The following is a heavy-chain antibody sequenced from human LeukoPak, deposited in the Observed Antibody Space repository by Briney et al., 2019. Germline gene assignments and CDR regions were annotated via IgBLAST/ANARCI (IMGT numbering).Heavy chain of an antibody. D-gene: IGHD3-9*01. Sequence: PGGSLRLSCVASGFPFSSYWMTWVRQAPGKGLEWVAVISYDGSNKYYAESVKGRFTISRDNSKNTLYLQMNSLRAEDTAVYYCARSYYDILTGYGEVDYWGQGTLVTVSS. V-gene: IGHV3-30*03. CDR1: GFPFSSYW. CDR2: ISYDGSNK. CDR3: ARSYYDILTGYGEVDY. J-gene: IGHJ4*02.